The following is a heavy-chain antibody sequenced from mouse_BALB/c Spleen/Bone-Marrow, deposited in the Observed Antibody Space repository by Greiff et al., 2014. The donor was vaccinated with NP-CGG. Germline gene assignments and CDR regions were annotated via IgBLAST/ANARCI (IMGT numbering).Heavy chain of an antibody. CDR2: IDPANGNT. V-gene: IGHV14-3*02. D-gene: IGHD1-1*01. Sequence: LVESGAELVKPGASVKLSCTASGFNIKDTYMHWVKQRPEQGLEWIGRIDPANGNTKYDPKFQGKATITADTSSNTAYLQLSSLTSEDTAVYYCAAYYYDSSYGFAYWGQGTLVTVSA. CDR3: AAYYYDSSYGFAY. J-gene: IGHJ3*01. CDR1: GFNIKDTY.